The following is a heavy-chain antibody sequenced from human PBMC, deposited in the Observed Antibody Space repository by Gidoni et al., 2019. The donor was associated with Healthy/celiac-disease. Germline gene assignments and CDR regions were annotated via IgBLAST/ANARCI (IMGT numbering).Heavy chain of an antibody. CDR2: INHSGST. V-gene: IGHV4-34*01. CDR3: ARGLKTIFGVVINWFDP. CDR1: GGSFSGYD. D-gene: IGHD3-3*01. J-gene: IGHJ5*02. Sequence: QVQLQQWGAGLLKPSETLSLTCAVYGGSFSGYDWSWIRQPPGKGLEWIGEINHSGSTNYNPSLKSRVTISVDTSKNQFSLKLSSVTAADTAVYYCARGLKTIFGVVINWFDPWGQGTLVTVSS.